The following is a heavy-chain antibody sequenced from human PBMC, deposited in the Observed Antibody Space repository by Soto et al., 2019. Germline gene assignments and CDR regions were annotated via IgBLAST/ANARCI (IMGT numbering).Heavy chain of an antibody. V-gene: IGHV3-30-3*01. Sequence: GGSLRLSCAASGFTFSSYAMHWVRQAPGKGLEWVAVISYDGSNKYYADSVKGRFTISRDNSKNTLYLQMNSLRAEDTAVYYCAREFQDGELDYWGQGTLVTVSS. CDR3: AREFQDGELDY. CDR1: GFTFSSYA. J-gene: IGHJ4*02. CDR2: ISYDGSNK. D-gene: IGHD4-17*01.